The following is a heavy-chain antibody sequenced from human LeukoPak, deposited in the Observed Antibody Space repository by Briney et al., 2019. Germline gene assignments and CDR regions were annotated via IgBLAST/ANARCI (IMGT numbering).Heavy chain of an antibody. D-gene: IGHD6-6*01. Sequence: GASVKVSCKASGGTFSSYAISWVRQAPGHGLEWMGGLIPIFGTANYAQKFQGRVTITTDESTSTAYMELSSLRSEDTAVYYCARESVAARSGIFDYWGQGTLVTVSS. V-gene: IGHV1-69*05. CDR2: LIPIFGTA. CDR1: GGTFSSYA. CDR3: ARESVAARSGIFDY. J-gene: IGHJ4*02.